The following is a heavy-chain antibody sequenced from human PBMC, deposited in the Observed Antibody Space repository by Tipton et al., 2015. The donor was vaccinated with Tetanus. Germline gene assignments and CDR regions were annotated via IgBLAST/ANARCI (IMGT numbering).Heavy chain of an antibody. Sequence: TLSLTCAVSGVSIRSSTYFWGWIRQPPGKGLEWIGHIFYTGSRHYNPSLESRVTISVDTSKNQFSLNLSSVTAADTAVYFCARTPDYYYGMDVWGQGTTVTVSS. CDR1: GVSIRSSTYF. CDR3: ARTPDYYYGMDV. CDR2: IFYTGSR. J-gene: IGHJ6*02. V-gene: IGHV4-39*01.